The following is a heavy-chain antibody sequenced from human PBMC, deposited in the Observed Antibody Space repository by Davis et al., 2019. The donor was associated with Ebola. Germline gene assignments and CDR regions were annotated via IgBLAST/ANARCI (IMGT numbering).Heavy chain of an antibody. V-gene: IGHV3-21*01. Sequence: GESLKISCAASGFTFSSYSMNWVRQAPGKGLEWVSSISSSSSYIYYADSVKGRFTISRDNAKNSLYLQMNSLRAEDTAVYYCARDVIGVPAAFDIWGQGTMVTVSS. CDR2: ISSSSSYI. D-gene: IGHD3-16*02. J-gene: IGHJ3*02. CDR1: GFTFSSYS. CDR3: ARDVIGVPAAFDI.